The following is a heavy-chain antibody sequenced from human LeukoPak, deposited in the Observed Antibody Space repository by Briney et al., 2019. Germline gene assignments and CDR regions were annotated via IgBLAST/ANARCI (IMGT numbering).Heavy chain of an antibody. CDR2: IIPIFGTA. Sequence: SVKVSFKASGGTFSSYAISWVRQAPGQGLEWMGGIIPIFGTANYAQKFQGRVTITADESTSTAYMELSSLRSEDTAVYYCARDQPPDQFLEWSQRDYYYYYYMDVWGKGTTVTVSS. CDR3: ARDQPPDQFLEWSQRDYYYYYYMDV. V-gene: IGHV1-69*13. CDR1: GGTFSSYA. D-gene: IGHD3-3*01. J-gene: IGHJ6*03.